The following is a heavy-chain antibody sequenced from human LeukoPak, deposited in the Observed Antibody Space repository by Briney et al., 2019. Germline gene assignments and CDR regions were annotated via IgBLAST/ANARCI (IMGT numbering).Heavy chain of an antibody. CDR1: GFTFSSYA. Sequence: GRSLRLSCAASGFTFSSYAMHWVRQAPGKGLEWVAVISYDGSNKYYADSVKGRFTISRDNSKNTLYLQMNSLRAEDTAVYYCARDRSSGRGRDYFDYWGQGTLVTVSS. J-gene: IGHJ4*02. V-gene: IGHV3-30*04. CDR2: ISYDGSNK. D-gene: IGHD6-25*01. CDR3: ARDRSSGRGRDYFDY.